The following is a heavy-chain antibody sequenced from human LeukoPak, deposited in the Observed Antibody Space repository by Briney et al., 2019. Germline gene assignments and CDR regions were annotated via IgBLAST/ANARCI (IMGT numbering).Heavy chain of an antibody. CDR3: ARAHDSNAFDI. CDR1: GGSISSGGYS. CDR2: IYHSGST. D-gene: IGHD3-22*01. Sequence: PSETLSLTCAVSGGSISSGGYSWSWIRQPPGKGLEWIGYIYHSGSTYYNPSLESRVTISVDRSKNQFSLKLSSVTAADTAVYYCARAHDSNAFDIWGQGTMVTVSS. J-gene: IGHJ3*02. V-gene: IGHV4-30-2*01.